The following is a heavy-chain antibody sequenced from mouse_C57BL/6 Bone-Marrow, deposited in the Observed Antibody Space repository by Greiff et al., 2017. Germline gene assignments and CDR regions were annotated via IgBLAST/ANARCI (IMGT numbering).Heavy chain of an antibody. CDR3: SPAMSTRDAMDY. V-gene: IGHV14-2*01. CDR2: IDPEDGET. CDR1: GFNIKDYY. Sequence: VQLQQSGAELVKPGASVKLSCTASGFNIKDYYMHWVKQRTEQGLEWIGRIDPEDGETKYDPKFQGKATITADTSSNTAYLQLSSLTSEDTAVYFCSPAMSTRDAMDYWGQGTSVTVSS. J-gene: IGHJ4*01. D-gene: IGHD2-4*01.